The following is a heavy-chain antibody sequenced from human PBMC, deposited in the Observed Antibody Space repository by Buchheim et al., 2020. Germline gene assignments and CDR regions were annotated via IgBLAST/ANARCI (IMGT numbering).Heavy chain of an antibody. CDR3: ARDPEEGATYYFDY. CDR1: GFTFSSYE. V-gene: IGHV3-48*03. D-gene: IGHD1-26*01. Sequence: EVQLVESGGGLVQPGGSLRLSCAASGFTFSSYEMNWVRQAPGKGLEWVSYISSSGSTIYYADSVKGRFTISRDNAKNSLDLQMNSLRAEDTAVYYCARDPEEGATYYFDYWGQGTL. J-gene: IGHJ4*02. CDR2: ISSSGSTI.